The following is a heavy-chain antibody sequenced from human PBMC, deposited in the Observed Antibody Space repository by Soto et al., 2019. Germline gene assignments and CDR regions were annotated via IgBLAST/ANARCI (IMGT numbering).Heavy chain of an antibody. V-gene: IGHV3-11*01. Sequence: QVQLVESGGGLVKPGRSLRLSCAASGFTFSDYYMSWIRQAPGKGLEWVSYISSSGSTIYYADSVKGRFTISSDNAKNSLYLQMNILRAEDTAVYYCASPTVTPHYGMDVWGQGTTVTVAS. CDR1: GFTFSDYY. J-gene: IGHJ6*02. D-gene: IGHD4-17*01. CDR2: ISSSGSTI. CDR3: ASPTVTPHYGMDV.